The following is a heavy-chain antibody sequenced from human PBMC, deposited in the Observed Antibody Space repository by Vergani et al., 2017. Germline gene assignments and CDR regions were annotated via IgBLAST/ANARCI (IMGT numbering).Heavy chain of an antibody. CDR1: GFRFDQFG. V-gene: IGHV3-20*01. CDR2: ISFNGLTV. D-gene: IGHD2/OR15-2a*01. J-gene: IGHJ6*03. CDR3: SRGVLDSFYYCMNV. Sequence: EVELVDSGGKVVRPGGSLRLSCVASGFRFDQFGMMWVRQSPGKGPEWVAGISFNGLTVGYSESVEGRFTMSSDNSKKSLFLQMSNVKAEDTASYHCSRGVLDSFYYCMNVWGNGTTVKVSS.